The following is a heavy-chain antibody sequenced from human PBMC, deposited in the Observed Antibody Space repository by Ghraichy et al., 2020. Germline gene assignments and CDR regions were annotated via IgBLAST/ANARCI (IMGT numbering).Heavy chain of an antibody. Sequence: SETLSLTCTVSGGSISSGGYYWSWIRQHPGKGLEWIGYIYYSGSTYYNPSLKSRVTISVDTSKNQFSLKLSSVTAADTAVYYCARGGEYCSSTSCYLSSGYNWFDPWGQGTLVTVSS. CDR2: IYYSGST. V-gene: IGHV4-31*03. CDR1: GGSISSGGYY. CDR3: ARGGEYCSSTSCYLSSGYNWFDP. D-gene: IGHD2-2*01. J-gene: IGHJ5*02.